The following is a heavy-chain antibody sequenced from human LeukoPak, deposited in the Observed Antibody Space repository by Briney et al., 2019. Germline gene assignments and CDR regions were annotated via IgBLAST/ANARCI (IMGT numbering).Heavy chain of an antibody. CDR3: ARDYYDSSGYLSPLYYYYGMDV. J-gene: IGHJ6*02. D-gene: IGHD3-22*01. CDR1: GYTFTSYG. V-gene: IGHV1-18*01. CDR2: ISAYNGNT. Sequence: SVKVSCKASGYTFTSYGISWVRQAPGQGLEWMGWISAYNGNTNYAQKLQGRVTMTTDTSTSTAYMELRSLRSDDTAVYYCARDYYDSSGYLSPLYYYYGMDVWGQGTTVTVSS.